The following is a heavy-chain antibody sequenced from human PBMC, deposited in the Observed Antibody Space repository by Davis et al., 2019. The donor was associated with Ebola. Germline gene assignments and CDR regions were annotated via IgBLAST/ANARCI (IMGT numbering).Heavy chain of an antibody. CDR3: ARLGSSSWYWYFDL. D-gene: IGHD6-13*01. J-gene: IGHJ2*01. CDR2: IYYSGST. Sequence: WVRQAPGKGLEWIGSIYYSGSTYYNPSLKSRVTISVDTSKNQFSLKLRSVTAADTAVYYCARLGSSSWYWYFDLWGRGTLVTVSS. V-gene: IGHV4-39*01.